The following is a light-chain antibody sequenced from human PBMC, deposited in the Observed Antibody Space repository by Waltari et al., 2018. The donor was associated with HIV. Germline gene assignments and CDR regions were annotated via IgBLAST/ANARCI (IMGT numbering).Light chain of an antibody. CDR1: SSDVGGYNY. Sequence: QSALTQPASVSGSPGQSITISCTGTSSDVGGYNYVSWYQQHPGKAPKLMIYDVSNRPSGVSNRFSGSKSGNTASLTFSGLQAEDEADYYCSSYTSSYVVFGGGTKLTVL. CDR2: DVS. V-gene: IGLV2-14*03. J-gene: IGLJ2*01. CDR3: SSYTSSYVV.